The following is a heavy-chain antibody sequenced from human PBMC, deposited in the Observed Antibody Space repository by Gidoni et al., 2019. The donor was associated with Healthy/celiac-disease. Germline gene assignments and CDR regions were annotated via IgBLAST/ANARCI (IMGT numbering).Heavy chain of an antibody. V-gene: IGHV3-64D*06. Sequence: EVQLVESGGGLVQPGGSLRLSCSASGFTFSSSALPWVRQAPGKGLEYVSAISSNGGSTYYADSVKGRFTISRDNSKNTLYLQMSSLRAEDTAVYYCVKDWGEDIVVVPAAIPVSWFDPWGQGTLVTVSS. D-gene: IGHD2-2*02. J-gene: IGHJ5*02. CDR1: GFTFSSSA. CDR2: ISSNGGST. CDR3: VKDWGEDIVVVPAAIPVSWFDP.